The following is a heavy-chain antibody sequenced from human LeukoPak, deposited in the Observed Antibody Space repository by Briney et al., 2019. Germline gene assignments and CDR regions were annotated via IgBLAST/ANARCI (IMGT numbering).Heavy chain of an antibody. CDR3: ARGIKEWYYDFWSGPDAFDI. CDR2: IYYSGST. V-gene: IGHV4-59*01. D-gene: IGHD3-3*01. Sequence: SETLSLTCTVSGGSISSYYWSWIRQPPGKGLEWIGYIYYSGSTNYNPSLKSRVTISVDTSKNQFSLKLSSVTAADTAVYYCARGIKEWYYDFWSGPDAFDIWGQGTMVTVSS. CDR1: GGSISSYY. J-gene: IGHJ3*02.